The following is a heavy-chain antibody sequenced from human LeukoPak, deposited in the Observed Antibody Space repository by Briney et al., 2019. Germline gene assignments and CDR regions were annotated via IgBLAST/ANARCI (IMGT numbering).Heavy chain of an antibody. CDR2: IYTTGAT. CDR1: GGSIRSYF. Sequence: SETLSLTCTVSGGSIRSYFWGWVRQPAGKGLEWIGRIYTTGATFYNPSLKTRLTMSIDTSKNQFSLRLTSVVAADTAVYYCARQGYTASYYFLDYWSQGTLVTISS. J-gene: IGHJ4*02. CDR3: ARQGYTASYYFLDY. D-gene: IGHD1-26*01. V-gene: IGHV4-4*07.